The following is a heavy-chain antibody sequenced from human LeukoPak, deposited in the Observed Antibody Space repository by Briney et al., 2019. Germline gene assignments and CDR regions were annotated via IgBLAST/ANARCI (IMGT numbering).Heavy chain of an antibody. J-gene: IGHJ4*02. V-gene: IGHV3-21*04. D-gene: IGHD3-3*01. Sequence: GGSLRLSCAASGFTFSSYSMNWVRQAPGKGLEWVSSISSSSSYIYYADSVKGRFTISRDNTKNSLYLQMNSLRAEDTAVFYCARDQYDTWSRRGNFDSWGQGTLAIVSS. CDR1: GFTFSSYS. CDR2: ISSSSSYI. CDR3: ARDQYDTWSRRGNFDS.